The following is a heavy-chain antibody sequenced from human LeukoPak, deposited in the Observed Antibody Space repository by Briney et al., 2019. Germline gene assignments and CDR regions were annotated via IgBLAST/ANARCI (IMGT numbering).Heavy chain of an antibody. CDR3: VKSDSGYDQIDY. D-gene: IGHD5-12*01. CDR2: ISSNGGST. V-gene: IGHV3-64D*06. Sequence: GGSLRLSCSASGFTFSSYAMHWVRQAPGKGLEYVPAISSNGGSTYYADSVKGRFTISRDNSKNTLYLQMSSLRAEDTAVYYCVKSDSGYDQIDYWGQGTLVTVSS. CDR1: GFTFSSYA. J-gene: IGHJ4*02.